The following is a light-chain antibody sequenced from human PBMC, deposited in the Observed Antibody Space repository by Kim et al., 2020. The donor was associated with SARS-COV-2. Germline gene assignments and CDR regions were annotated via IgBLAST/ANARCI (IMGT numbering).Light chain of an antibody. Sequence: EIVMTQSPATLSVSPGERATLSCRASQSVSSNLAWYQHKPGQAPRLLIYYASIRATGIPARFSGSGSGTEFTLTISSLQSEDSALYYCQQYDMWPPITFGQGTRLEIK. CDR1: QSVSSN. V-gene: IGKV3-15*01. CDR2: YAS. CDR3: QQYDMWPPIT. J-gene: IGKJ5*01.